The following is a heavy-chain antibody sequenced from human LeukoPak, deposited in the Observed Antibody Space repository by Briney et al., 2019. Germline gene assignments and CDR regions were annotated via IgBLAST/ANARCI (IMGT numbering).Heavy chain of an antibody. CDR2: INTDGTVT. CDR1: GFTFSKYW. J-gene: IGHJ4*02. Sequence: GGSLRLSCAASGFTFSKYWMLWVRHAPRKGLQSVSRINTDGTVTTYADSVKGRFTVSRDNADNTMFLQMNSVRDEDTAVYYCATKQWLAPPPDSWGQGTPVTVSS. CDR3: ATKQWLAPPPDS. V-gene: IGHV3-74*01. D-gene: IGHD6-19*01.